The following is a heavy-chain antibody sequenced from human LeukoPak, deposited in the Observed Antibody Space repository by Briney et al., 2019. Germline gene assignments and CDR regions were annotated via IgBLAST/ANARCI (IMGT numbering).Heavy chain of an antibody. CDR2: IRSSGDSA. Sequence: PGRSLRLSCAASGFTFSTYGMHWVRQAPGKGLEWVSVIRSSGDSAYYADFVKGRFTISRDNSKNTLYLQMNSLRAEDTAVYYCAKGYYASGSSLPAFDSWGQGTLVTVSS. CDR3: AKGYYASGSSLPAFDS. J-gene: IGHJ4*02. V-gene: IGHV3-23*01. CDR1: GFTFSTYG. D-gene: IGHD3-10*01.